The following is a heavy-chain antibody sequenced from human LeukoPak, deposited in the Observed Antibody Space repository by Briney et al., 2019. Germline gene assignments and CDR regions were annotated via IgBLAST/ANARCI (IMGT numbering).Heavy chain of an antibody. Sequence: PGGSLRLSCAASGFTFSSYAMHWVRQAPGKGLEWVAVISYDGSNKYYADSVKGRFTISRDNSKNTLYLQMISLRAEDTAVYYCARAVGATDFDYWGQGTLVTVSS. J-gene: IGHJ4*02. CDR1: GFTFSSYA. D-gene: IGHD1-26*01. CDR3: ARAVGATDFDY. CDR2: ISYDGSNK. V-gene: IGHV3-30*01.